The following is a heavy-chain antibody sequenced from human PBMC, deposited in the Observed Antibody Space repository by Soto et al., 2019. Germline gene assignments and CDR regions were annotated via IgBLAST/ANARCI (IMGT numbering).Heavy chain of an antibody. J-gene: IGHJ6*02. Sequence: SETLSLTCTVSGGSISSGGYYWSWIRQHPGKGLEWIGYIYYSGSTYYNPSLKSRVTISVDTSKNQFSLKLSSVTAADTAVYYCARGHYGSGSYYRGPMDVWGQGTTVTVSS. CDR3: ARGHYGSGSYYRGPMDV. CDR1: GGSISSGGYY. D-gene: IGHD3-10*01. CDR2: IYYSGST. V-gene: IGHV4-31*03.